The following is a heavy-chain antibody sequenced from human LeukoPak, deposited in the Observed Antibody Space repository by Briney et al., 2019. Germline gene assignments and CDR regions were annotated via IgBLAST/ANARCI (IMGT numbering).Heavy chain of an antibody. D-gene: IGHD3-3*01. CDR1: GFTFSSYS. V-gene: IGHV3-21*01. J-gene: IGHJ4*02. CDR3: AKEVRFLEWSPYDY. CDR2: ISSSSSYI. Sequence: GGSLRLSCAASGFTFSSYSMNWVRQAPGKGLEWVSSISSSSSYIYYADSVKGRFTISRDNAKNSLYLQMNSLRAEDTAVYYCAKEVRFLEWSPYDYWGQGTLVTVSS.